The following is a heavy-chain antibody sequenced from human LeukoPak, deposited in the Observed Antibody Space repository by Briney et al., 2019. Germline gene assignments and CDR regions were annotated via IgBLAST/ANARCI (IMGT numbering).Heavy chain of an antibody. CDR3: ARGYDFWSGYSKYGMDV. D-gene: IGHD3-3*01. V-gene: IGHV3-13*01. Sequence: PGGSLRLSCAASGFTFSSYDMHWVRQATGKGLEWVSAIGTAGDTCYPGSVKGRFTISRENAKNSLYLQMNSLRAEDTAVYCCARGYDFWSGYSKYGMDVWGQGTTVTVSS. CDR2: IGTAGDT. CDR1: GFTFSSYD. J-gene: IGHJ6*02.